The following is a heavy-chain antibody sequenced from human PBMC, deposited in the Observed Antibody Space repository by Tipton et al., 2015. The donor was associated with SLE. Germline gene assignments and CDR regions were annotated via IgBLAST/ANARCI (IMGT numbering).Heavy chain of an antibody. CDR1: GYTFTSSG. CDR3: ARSIVATTDFDY. J-gene: IGHJ4*02. V-gene: IGHV1-18*01. D-gene: IGHD5-12*01. Sequence: QSGAEVKKPGASVKVSCKASGYTFTSSGISWVRQAPGQGLEWMGWISSYSGTTNYAQKLQGRVTMTTDTSTSTAYMELRSLRSDGTAVYYCARSIVATTDFDYWGQGTLVTVSA. CDR2: ISSYSGTT.